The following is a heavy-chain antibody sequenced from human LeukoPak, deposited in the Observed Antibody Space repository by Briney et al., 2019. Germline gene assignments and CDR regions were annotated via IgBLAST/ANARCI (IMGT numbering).Heavy chain of an antibody. D-gene: IGHD5-18*01. CDR1: GYTFTYRY. J-gene: IGHJ4*02. CDR2: ITPFNGNT. V-gene: IGHV1-45*02. Sequence: SVKVSCKASGYTFTYRYLHWVRQAPGQALEWMGWITPFNGNTNYAQKFQDRVTITRDTSTRTVYMELSSLRSEDTAVYYCARDASGDTAMVNFDYWGQGTQVTVSS. CDR3: ARDASGDTAMVNFDY.